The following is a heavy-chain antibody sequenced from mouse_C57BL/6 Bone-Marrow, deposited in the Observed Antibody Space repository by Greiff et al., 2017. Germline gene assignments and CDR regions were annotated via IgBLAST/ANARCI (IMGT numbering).Heavy chain of an antibody. CDR3: ARRTYYSNGFAY. CDR1: GYTFTSYG. J-gene: IGHJ3*01. D-gene: IGHD2-5*01. V-gene: IGHV1-81*01. CDR2: IYPRSCNT. Sequence: VQLQQSGAELARPGASVKLSCKASGYTFTSYGISWVKQRTGQGLEWIGEIYPRSCNTYYNEKFKGKATLTADKSSSTAYMELRSLTSEDSAVYFCARRTYYSNGFAYWGQGTLVTVSA.